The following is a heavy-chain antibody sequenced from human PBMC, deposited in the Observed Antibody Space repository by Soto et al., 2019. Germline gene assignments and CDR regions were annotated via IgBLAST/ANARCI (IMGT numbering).Heavy chain of an antibody. J-gene: IGHJ4*02. V-gene: IGHV3-23*01. CDR1: GFTFSSYA. Sequence: PGGSLRLSCAASGFTFSSYAMSWVRQAPGKGLEWVSAISGSGGSTYYADSVKGRFTISRDNSKNTLYLQMNSLRAEDTAVYYCAKGHLIVVVSAAYYWGQGTLVTVSS. CDR2: ISGSGGST. D-gene: IGHD2-15*01. CDR3: AKGHLIVVVSAAYY.